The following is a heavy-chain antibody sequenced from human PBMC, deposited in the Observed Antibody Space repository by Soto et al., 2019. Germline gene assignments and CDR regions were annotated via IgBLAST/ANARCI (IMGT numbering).Heavy chain of an antibody. J-gene: IGHJ6*02. Sequence: PSETLSLTCDVSGYSISNIIYWGWIRRPPGKGLEWIGSLSQSGGTYRNPSLRSRVTISVDRSENHFSLQLRSVTAADTAVYYCAAGTLPGTRFYGMDVRGPGPTVTVSS. CDR2: LSQSGGT. CDR1: GYSISNIIY. D-gene: IGHD1-7*01. V-gene: IGHV4-38-2*01. CDR3: AAGTLPGTRFYGMDV.